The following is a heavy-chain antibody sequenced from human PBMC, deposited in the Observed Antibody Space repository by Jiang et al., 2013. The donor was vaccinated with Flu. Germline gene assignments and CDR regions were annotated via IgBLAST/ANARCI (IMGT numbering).Heavy chain of an antibody. J-gene: IGHJ4*02. Sequence: QLVESGPGLVKTSETLSLTCSVSGGSIRNSYWSWIRQPPGKGLEWIGYIYDTWNTKYNPSLKSRVTISVDMSKNQFSLRLTSVTAADTAVYYCARGRNYCSGDGCLADSWGQGTLVAVSS. CDR1: GGSIRNSY. V-gene: IGHV4-59*01. CDR3: ARGRNYCSGDGCLADS. CDR2: IYDTWNT. D-gene: IGHD2-15*01.